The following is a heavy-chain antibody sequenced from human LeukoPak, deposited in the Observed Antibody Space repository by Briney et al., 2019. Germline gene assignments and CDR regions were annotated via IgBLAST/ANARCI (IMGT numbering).Heavy chain of an antibody. CDR1: GFTVSGNY. V-gene: IGHV3-66*01. CDR2: IYSGGST. J-gene: IGHJ3*02. CDR3: ARDTGKYYDIWTYAFDI. D-gene: IGHD3-9*01. Sequence: GGSLRLSCAASGFTVSGNYMSWVRQAPGKGLEWVSVIYSGGSTYYADSVKGRFTISRDISKNTLYLQINSLRAEDTAVYYCARDTGKYYDIWTYAFDIWGQGTMVTVSS.